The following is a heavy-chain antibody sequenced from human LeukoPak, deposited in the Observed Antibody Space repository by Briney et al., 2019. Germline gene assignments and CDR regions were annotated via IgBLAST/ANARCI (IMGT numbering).Heavy chain of an antibody. V-gene: IGHV4-61*02. J-gene: IGHJ4*02. CDR1: GGSISSGSYY. CDR3: ARRGGWSSGWPKNFDY. Sequence: PSQTLSLTCTVSGGSISSGSYYWSWIRQPAGKGLEWIGRIYTSGSTNYNPSLKSRVTISVDTSKNQFSLKLSSVTAADTAVYYCARRGGWSSGWPKNFDYWGQGTLVTVSS. CDR2: IYTSGST. D-gene: IGHD6-19*01.